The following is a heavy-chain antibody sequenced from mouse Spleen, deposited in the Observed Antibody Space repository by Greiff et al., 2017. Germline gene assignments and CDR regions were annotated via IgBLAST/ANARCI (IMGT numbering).Heavy chain of an antibody. Sequence: EVKLQESGGGLVKLGGSLKLSCAASGFTFSSYAMSWVRQTPEKRLEWVATISSGGGNTYYPDSVKGRFTISRDNAKNTLYLQMSSLKSEDTAMYYCARQGYGYDYWGQGTTLTVSS. V-gene: IGHV5-9*04. D-gene: IGHD1-2*01. CDR1: GFTFSSYA. CDR2: ISSGGGNT. J-gene: IGHJ2*01. CDR3: ARQGYGYDY.